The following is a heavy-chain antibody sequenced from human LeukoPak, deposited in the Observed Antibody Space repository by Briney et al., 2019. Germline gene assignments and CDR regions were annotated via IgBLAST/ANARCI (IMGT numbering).Heavy chain of an antibody. J-gene: IGHJ5*02. V-gene: IGHV4-34*01. Sequence: KSSETLSLTCAVYGGSFSGYYWSWIRQPPGKGLEWIGEINHSGSTNYNPSLKSRVTISVDTSKNQFSLKLSSVTAADTAVYYCARGTRSGYSNKTPSSRYNWFDPWGQGTLVTVSS. D-gene: IGHD3-22*01. CDR2: INHSGST. CDR3: ARGTRSGYSNKTPSSRYNWFDP. CDR1: GGSFSGYY.